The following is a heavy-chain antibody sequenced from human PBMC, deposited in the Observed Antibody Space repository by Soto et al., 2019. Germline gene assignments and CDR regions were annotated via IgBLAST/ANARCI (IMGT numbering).Heavy chain of an antibody. J-gene: IGHJ4*02. CDR1: GFTFRTHA. D-gene: IGHD3-22*01. CDR3: ARDPPNSGYYLDY. Sequence: GGSLRLSCATSGFTFRTHAMHWVRQSPGRGLEWVAMIWEDGTTKYYAESAEGRFTISKDNSKNTLYLQMNSLRVEDTAMYYCARDPPNSGYYLDYWGQGTLVTVSS. V-gene: IGHV3-33*01. CDR2: IWEDGTTK.